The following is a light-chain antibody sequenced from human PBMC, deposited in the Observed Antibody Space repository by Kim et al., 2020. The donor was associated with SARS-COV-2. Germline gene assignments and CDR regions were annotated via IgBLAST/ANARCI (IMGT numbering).Light chain of an antibody. CDR3: QSYDSTNVWV. V-gene: IGLV6-57*01. J-gene: IGLJ3*02. Sequence: TFTISCTPSSGNVPSNYVQWYQQPPGSPPTAVIYADDQRPSGVPARFSGSIDYSSNSASLPISGLKTEDEADYYCQSYDSTNVWVFGGGTQLTVL. CDR2: ADD. CDR1: SGNVPSNY.